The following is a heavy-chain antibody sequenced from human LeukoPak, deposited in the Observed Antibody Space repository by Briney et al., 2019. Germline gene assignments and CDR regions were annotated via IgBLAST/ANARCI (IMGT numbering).Heavy chain of an antibody. V-gene: IGHV3-53*01. D-gene: IGHD3-3*01. Sequence: PGGSLRLSCAASGFTVSLNFMNWVRQAPGTGLEWVSIMHPDGVTHYSDSVKGRFTISRDNSNNILYLQMNSLRAEDTAVYYCARDPPNYDFWSGYYHQGYFDYWGQGTLVTVSS. CDR2: MHPDGVT. CDR1: GFTVSLNF. J-gene: IGHJ4*02. CDR3: ARDPPNYDFWSGYYHQGYFDY.